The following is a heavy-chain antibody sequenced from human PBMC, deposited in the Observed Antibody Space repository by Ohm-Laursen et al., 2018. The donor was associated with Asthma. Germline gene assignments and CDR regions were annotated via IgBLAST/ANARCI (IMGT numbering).Heavy chain of an antibody. CDR2: ISYDGSNK. V-gene: IGHV3-30*03. J-gene: IGHJ4*02. CDR3: ARDPFMTTVTTIYFDY. CDR1: GFTFSSYG. D-gene: IGHD4-11*01. Sequence: SLRLSCAASGFTFSSYGMHWVRQAPGKGLEWVAVISYDGSNKYYADSVKGRFTISRDNSKNTLYLQMNSLRAEDTAAYYCARDPFMTTVTTIYFDYWGQGTLVTVSS.